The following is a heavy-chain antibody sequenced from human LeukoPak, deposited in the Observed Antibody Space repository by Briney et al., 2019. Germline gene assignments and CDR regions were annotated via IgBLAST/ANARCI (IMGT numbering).Heavy chain of an antibody. Sequence: GRSLGLSCAASGFTFSSYGMHWVRQAPGKGLEWVAVMSYDGSNKYYGDSVKGRFTISRDNSKNTLYLQMNSLRAEDTAVYYCAKDLSSSSGYFQHWGQGTLVTVSS. CDR1: GFTFSSYG. V-gene: IGHV3-30*18. J-gene: IGHJ1*01. D-gene: IGHD6-6*01. CDR2: MSYDGSNK. CDR3: AKDLSSSSGYFQH.